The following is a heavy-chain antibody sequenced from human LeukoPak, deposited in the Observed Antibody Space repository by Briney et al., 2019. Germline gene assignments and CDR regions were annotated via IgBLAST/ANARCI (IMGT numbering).Heavy chain of an antibody. CDR2: IVVGSGNT. V-gene: IGHV1-58*01. CDR3: AADRRYYYGSGSYDY. D-gene: IGHD3-10*01. J-gene: IGHJ4*02. CDR1: GFTFTSSA. Sequence: SVKVSCKASGFTFTSSAVQWVRQARGQRLEWIGWIVVGSGNTNYAQKFQERVTITRDMSTSTAYMELSSLRSEDTAVYYCAADRRYYYGSGSYDYWGQGTLVTVSS.